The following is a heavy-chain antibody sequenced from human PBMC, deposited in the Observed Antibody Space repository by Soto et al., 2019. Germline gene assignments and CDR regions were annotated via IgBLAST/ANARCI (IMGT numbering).Heavy chain of an antibody. Sequence: GGSMRLSCAASGFTVSSYAMSWVRQAPGKGLEWVSAISGSGGSTYYADSVKGRFTISRDNSKNTLYLQMNSLRAEDTAVYYCAKDVGSDWYFDLWGRGTLVTVSS. V-gene: IGHV3-23*01. D-gene: IGHD1-26*01. J-gene: IGHJ2*01. CDR1: GFTVSSYA. CDR2: ISGSGGST. CDR3: AKDVGSDWYFDL.